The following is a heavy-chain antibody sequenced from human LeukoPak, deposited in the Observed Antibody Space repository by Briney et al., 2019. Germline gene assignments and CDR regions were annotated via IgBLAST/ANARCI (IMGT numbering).Heavy chain of an antibody. CDR2: IYHSGST. J-gene: IGHJ4*02. V-gene: IGHV4-38-2*01. CDR1: GYSISSGYY. Sequence: SETLSRTCAVSGYSISSGYYWGWIRQPPGKGLEWIGSIYHSGSTHYNSSLKSRITISVDTSKNQFSLKLTSVTAADTAMYYCAGQWQSTGFDYWGQRTLVTVSS. CDR3: AGQWQSTGFDY. D-gene: IGHD2-2*01.